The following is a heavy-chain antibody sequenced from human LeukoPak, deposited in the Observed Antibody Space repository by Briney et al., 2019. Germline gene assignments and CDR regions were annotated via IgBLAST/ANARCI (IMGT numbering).Heavy chain of an antibody. Sequence: KPSETLSLTCTVSGYSISSGYYWGWIRQPPGKGLEWIGSIYHSGSTYYNPSLKSRVTISVDTSKNQFSLKLSSVTAADTAVYYCARLPEARRFHTAVWGKGTTVTVSS. CDR2: IYHSGST. J-gene: IGHJ6*04. D-gene: IGHD6-6*01. V-gene: IGHV4-38-2*02. CDR1: GYSISSGYY. CDR3: ARLPEARRFHTAV.